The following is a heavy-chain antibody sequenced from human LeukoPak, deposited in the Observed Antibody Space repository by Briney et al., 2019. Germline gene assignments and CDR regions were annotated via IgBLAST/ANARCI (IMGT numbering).Heavy chain of an antibody. V-gene: IGHV3-7*01. CDR1: GFTFSSYW. CDR2: IKQDGSEK. CDR3: ARDRWQQLVFFDY. Sequence: GRSLRLSCAASGFTFSSYWMSWVRQAPGKGLEWVANIKQDGSEKYYVDSVRGRFTISRDNAKNSLYLQMNSLRAEDTAVYYCARDRWQQLVFFDYWGQGTLVTVSS. D-gene: IGHD6-13*01. J-gene: IGHJ4*02.